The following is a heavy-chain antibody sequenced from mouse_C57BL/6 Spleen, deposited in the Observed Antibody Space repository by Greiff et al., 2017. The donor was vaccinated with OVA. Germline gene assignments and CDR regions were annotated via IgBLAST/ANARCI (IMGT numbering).Heavy chain of an antibody. Sequence: QVQLQQSGPELVKPGASVKISCKASGYSFTSYYIHWVKQRPGQGLEWIGWIYPGSGNTKYNEKFKGKATLTADTSSSTAYMQLSSLTSEDSAVYYCARGLGDYAMDYWGQGTSVTVSS. CDR2: IYPGSGNT. V-gene: IGHV1-66*01. D-gene: IGHD4-1*01. CDR1: GYSFTSYY. CDR3: ARGLGDYAMDY. J-gene: IGHJ4*01.